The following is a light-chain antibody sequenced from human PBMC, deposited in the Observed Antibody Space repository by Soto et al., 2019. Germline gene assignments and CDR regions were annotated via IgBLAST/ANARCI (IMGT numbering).Light chain of an antibody. V-gene: IGLV1-44*01. CDR3: VAWDDSLNGYVV. J-gene: IGLJ2*01. CDR1: SSNIGSNT. Sequence: QLVLTQPPSASGTPGQRVTSSCSGSSSNIGSNTVNWYQQLPGTAPKLVIYSNNQRPSGVPERFSGSKSGTSASLAISGLQSEDEADYYCVAWDDSLNGYVVFGGGTKVTVL. CDR2: SNN.